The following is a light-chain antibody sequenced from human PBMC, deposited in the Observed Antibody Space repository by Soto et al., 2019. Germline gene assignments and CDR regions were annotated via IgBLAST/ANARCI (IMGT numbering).Light chain of an antibody. Sequence: QSSLTQPASVSGSPGQSITISCTGTSSDVGSYNLVSWYQQHPGKAPKLMIYEGSKRPSGVSNRFSGSKSGNTASPTISGLQAEDEADYYCCSYAGSSTHVFGTGTKVTVL. CDR3: CSYAGSSTHV. J-gene: IGLJ1*01. CDR1: SSDVGSYNL. V-gene: IGLV2-23*01. CDR2: EGS.